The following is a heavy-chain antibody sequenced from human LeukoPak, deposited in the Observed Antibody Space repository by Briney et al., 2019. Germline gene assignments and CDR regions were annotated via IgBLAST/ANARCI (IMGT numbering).Heavy chain of an antibody. D-gene: IGHD3-22*01. J-gene: IGHJ4*02. CDR3: ARALTPAGGDYYDSGVDY. Sequence: GASVNVSCKVSGYTLTELSMHWVRQAPGQGLEWMGWISAYNGNTNYAQKLQGRVTMTTDTSTSTAYMELRSLRSDDTAVYYCARALTPAGGDYYDSGVDYWGQGTLVTVSS. V-gene: IGHV1-18*01. CDR2: ISAYNGNT. CDR1: GYTLTELS.